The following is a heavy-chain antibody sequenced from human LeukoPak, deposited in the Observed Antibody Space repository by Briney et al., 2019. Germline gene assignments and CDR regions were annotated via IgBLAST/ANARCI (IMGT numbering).Heavy chain of an antibody. CDR3: AKDRSDAFDI. Sequence: PSETLSLTCNVSGGSISNYYWTWIRQPAGKGLEWIGRIYSSGTTTYNPSLKSRVTILVDTSKNQFSLKLSSVTAADTAVYYCAKDRSDAFDIWGQGTMVTVSS. J-gene: IGHJ3*02. V-gene: IGHV4-4*07. CDR2: IYSSGTT. CDR1: GGSISNYY. D-gene: IGHD1-26*01.